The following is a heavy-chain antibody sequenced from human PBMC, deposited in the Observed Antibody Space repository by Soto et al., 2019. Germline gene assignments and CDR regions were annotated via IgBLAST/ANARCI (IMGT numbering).Heavy chain of an antibody. CDR1: GFTFSDYY. D-gene: IGHD5-12*01. Sequence: QVLLVEYGGGLVKPGGSLRLSCAASGFTFSDYYMNWIRQAPGKGLEWVSSISSSDSTTYYADSVKGRFTISRDNDKDSLFLKMNSLRAEDPAVYYCARGSYSGYGLDYYYHYMDVLGNGTTVTVSS. CDR2: ISSSDSTT. J-gene: IGHJ6*03. CDR3: ARGSYSGYGLDYYYHYMDV. V-gene: IGHV3-11*01.